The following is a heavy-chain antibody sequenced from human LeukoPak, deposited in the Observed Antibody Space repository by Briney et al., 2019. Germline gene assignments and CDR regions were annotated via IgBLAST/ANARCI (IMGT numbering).Heavy chain of an antibody. CDR3: ARGSGSGREGAFDI. Sequence: GGSLRLSCAASGFTFSSYAMHWVRQAPGKGLEWVAVISYDGSNKYYADSVKGRFTISRDNSKNTLYLQMNSLRAEDTAVYYCARGSGSGREGAFDIWGQGTMVTVSS. J-gene: IGHJ3*02. CDR1: GFTFSSYA. CDR2: ISYDGSNK. D-gene: IGHD3-10*01. V-gene: IGHV3-30-3*01.